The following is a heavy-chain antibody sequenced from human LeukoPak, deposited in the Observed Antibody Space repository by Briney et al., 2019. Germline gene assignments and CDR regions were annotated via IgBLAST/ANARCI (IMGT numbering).Heavy chain of an antibody. D-gene: IGHD3-9*01. Sequence: PSQTLSLTCTVSGGSISSGSYYWSWIRQPAGKGLEWIGRIYTSGSTNYNPSLKSRVTISVDTSKNQFSLKLSSVTAADTAVYYCARHRRFDRDFDYWGQGTLVTVSS. CDR1: GGSISSGSYY. J-gene: IGHJ4*02. CDR3: ARHRRFDRDFDY. V-gene: IGHV4-61*02. CDR2: IYTSGST.